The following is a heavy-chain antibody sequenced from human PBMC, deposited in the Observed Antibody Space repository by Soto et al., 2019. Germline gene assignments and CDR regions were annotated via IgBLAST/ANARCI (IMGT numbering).Heavy chain of an antibody. CDR1: GFSFNDAW. J-gene: IGHJ4*02. Sequence: EAQVVESGGGLVETGGSLRLSCAASGFSFNDAWMSWVRQAPGRGLEWVGRIKAKTDGETTDYAAPVKGRFTISRDDSKNTLYLQMDSLKTEDTALYYCPTVFWGYCSRTSCQIDYWGQGTLVTVSS. V-gene: IGHV3-15*01. CDR2: IKAKTDGETT. CDR3: PTVFWGYCSRTSCQIDY. D-gene: IGHD2-2*01.